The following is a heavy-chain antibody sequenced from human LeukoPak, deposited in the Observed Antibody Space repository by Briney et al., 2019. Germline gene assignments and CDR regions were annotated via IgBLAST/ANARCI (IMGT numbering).Heavy chain of an antibody. J-gene: IGHJ4*02. CDR1: GGSFSGYY. D-gene: IGHD3-3*01. Sequence: SETLSLTCAVYGGSFSGYYWSWIRQPPGKGLEWIGEINHSGSTNYNPSLKSRVTISVDTSKNQFSLKLSSVTAAETAVYYCARGLKRGLRFLEWLSSFDYWGQGTLVTVSS. V-gene: IGHV4-34*01. CDR2: INHSGST. CDR3: ARGLKRGLRFLEWLSSFDY.